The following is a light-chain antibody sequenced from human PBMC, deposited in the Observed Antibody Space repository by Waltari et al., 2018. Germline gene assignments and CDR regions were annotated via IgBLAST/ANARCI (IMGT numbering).Light chain of an antibody. CDR2: WAS. CDR3: QQYYITPWA. V-gene: IGKV4-1*01. CDR1: QSVLYNSNKKNY. Sequence: DIVMTQSPDYLALSLGERATINCKSSQSVLYNSNKKNYVAWYQQRPRQPPKLLISWASMREAGVPDRFSGSGSGTDFTLTISSLQAEDVAVYYCQQYYITPWAFGQGTKVEIK. J-gene: IGKJ1*01.